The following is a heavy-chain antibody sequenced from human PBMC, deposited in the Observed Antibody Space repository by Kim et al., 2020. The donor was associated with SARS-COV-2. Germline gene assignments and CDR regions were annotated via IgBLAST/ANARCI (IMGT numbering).Heavy chain of an antibody. CDR1: GFTFSSFQ. V-gene: IGHV3-48*03. J-gene: IGHJ6*02. Sequence: GGSLRLSCAASGFTFSSFQMNWVRQAPGKGLEWLAHINGGGHMRYYSESVRGRFTISRDNAKNSLSLEMYSLRPEDTALYYCARVGVGDPRGCLYGMDVWRQGPSVTISS. CDR3: ARVGVGDPRGCLYGMDV. CDR2: INGGGHMR. D-gene: IGHD3-3*01.